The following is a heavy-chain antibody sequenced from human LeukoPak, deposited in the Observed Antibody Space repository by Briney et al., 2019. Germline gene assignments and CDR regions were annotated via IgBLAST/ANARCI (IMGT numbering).Heavy chain of an antibody. J-gene: IGHJ3*02. V-gene: IGHV4-34*01. Sequence: SETLSLTCAVYGASFSGSYWSWIRQPPGKGLEWIGEISHSGSTNYNPSLKSRGTISVHTSQNQFSLKLSSVPAADTAVYYCARELYSSGYHDAFHIWGQGTMVSVSS. CDR1: GASFSGSY. CDR2: ISHSGST. CDR3: ARELYSSGYHDAFHI. D-gene: IGHD3-22*01.